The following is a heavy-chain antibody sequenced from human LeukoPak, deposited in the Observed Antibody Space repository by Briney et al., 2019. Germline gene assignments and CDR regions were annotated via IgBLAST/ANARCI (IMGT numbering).Heavy chain of an antibody. V-gene: IGHV3-43D*03. J-gene: IGHJ4*02. CDR3: AKGPLYYDFWSGLDY. CDR1: GFTFDDYA. Sequence: QPGGSLRLSCAASGFTFDDYAMHWVRQAPGKGLEWVSLISWDGGSTYYADSVKGRFTISRDNSKNSLYLQMNSLRAEDTALYYCAKGPLYYDFWSGLDYWGQGTLVTVSS. D-gene: IGHD3-3*01. CDR2: ISWDGGST.